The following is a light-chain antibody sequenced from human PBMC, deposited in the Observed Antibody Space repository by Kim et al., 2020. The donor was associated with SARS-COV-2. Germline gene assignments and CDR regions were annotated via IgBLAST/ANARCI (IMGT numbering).Light chain of an antibody. J-gene: IGLJ3*02. Sequence: PTATPPCTGNSNNVGNRGAAWLQQHQGHPPKLLSYRNNNRPSGISERLSASRSGNTASLTITGLQPEDEADYYCSAWDSSLSAWVFGGGTQLTVL. V-gene: IGLV10-54*01. CDR2: RNN. CDR3: SAWDSSLSAWV. CDR1: SNNVGNRG.